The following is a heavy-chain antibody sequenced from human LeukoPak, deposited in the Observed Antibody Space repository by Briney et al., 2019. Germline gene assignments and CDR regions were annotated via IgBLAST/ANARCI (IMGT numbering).Heavy chain of an antibody. CDR3: ARQGSGRAFDI. Sequence: SGTLSLTCTVSGGSLNAYYWNWIRQPPGKGLEWIAYMFYNVSTNYSPSLKSRVTISVDTSKNQFSLKLISVTAADTAVYFCARQGSGRAFDIWGQGTMVTVSS. J-gene: IGHJ3*02. CDR1: GGSLNAYY. CDR2: MFYNVST. V-gene: IGHV4-59*08.